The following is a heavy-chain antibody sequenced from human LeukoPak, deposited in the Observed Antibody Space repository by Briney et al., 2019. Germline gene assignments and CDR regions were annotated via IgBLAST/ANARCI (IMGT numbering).Heavy chain of an antibody. V-gene: IGHV3-23*01. D-gene: IGHD4-11*01. Sequence: GGSLRLSCAAPGFTFSSYAMSWVRQAPGKGLEWVSAISGSGGSTYYADSVKGRFTISRDNSKNTLYLQMNSLRAEDTAVYYCARGLYSIYAFDIWGQGTMVTVSS. J-gene: IGHJ3*02. CDR3: ARGLYSIYAFDI. CDR1: GFTFSSYA. CDR2: ISGSGGST.